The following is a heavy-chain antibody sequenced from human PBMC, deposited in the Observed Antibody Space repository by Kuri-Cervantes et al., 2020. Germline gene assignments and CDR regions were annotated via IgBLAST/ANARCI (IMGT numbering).Heavy chain of an antibody. Sequence: SLKISCAASGFTFDDYAMHWVRQAPGKGLEWVSGISWNSGSIGYADSAKGRFTISRDNSKKTLYLQMNWLRAEDTAVYYCARDGSVAGTLDYYYGMDVWGQGTTVTVSS. CDR2: ISWNSGSI. CDR3: ARDGSVAGTLDYYYGMDV. V-gene: IGHV3-9*01. D-gene: IGHD6-19*01. J-gene: IGHJ6*02. CDR1: GFTFDDYA.